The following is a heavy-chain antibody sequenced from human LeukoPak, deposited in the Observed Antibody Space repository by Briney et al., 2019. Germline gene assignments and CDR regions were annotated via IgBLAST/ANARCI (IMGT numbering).Heavy chain of an antibody. D-gene: IGHD1-1*01. CDR3: ARAPTGTSLLVFDI. CDR1: GFTVSSKY. V-gene: IGHV3-53*01. J-gene: IGHJ3*02. Sequence: GGSLRLSCAASGFTVSSKYMSWVRQAPWKGLEWVSVIYTGGNTYYADSVKGRFTISRDNSKNTLYLQMNSLRVDDTAVYYCARAPTGTSLLVFDIWGQGAMVTVSS. CDR2: IYTGGNT.